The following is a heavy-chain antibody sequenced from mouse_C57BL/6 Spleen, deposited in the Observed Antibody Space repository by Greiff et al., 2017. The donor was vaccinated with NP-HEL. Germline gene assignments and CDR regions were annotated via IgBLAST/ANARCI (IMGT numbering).Heavy chain of an antibody. Sequence: EVMLVESGGGLVKPGGSLKLSCAASGFTFSSYAMSWVRQTPEKRLEWVATISDGGSYTYYPDNVKGRFTISRDNAKNNLYLQMSHLKSEDAAMLYCTRDWGPFDYWGQGTTVTVSS. CDR1: GFTFSSYA. CDR3: TRDWGPFDY. J-gene: IGHJ2*01. CDR2: ISDGGSYT. V-gene: IGHV5-4*01.